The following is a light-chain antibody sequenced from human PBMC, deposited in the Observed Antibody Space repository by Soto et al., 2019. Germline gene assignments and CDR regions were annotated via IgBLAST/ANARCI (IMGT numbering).Light chain of an antibody. CDR1: SSNIGVNT. CDR3: AAWDDSLNGGVV. J-gene: IGLJ2*01. V-gene: IGLV1-44*01. Sequence: QSALTQPPSASGTPGQRVTISCSGSSSNIGVNTVNWFQQFPGTAPKLLIYSNNQRPSGVPDRFSGSKSGTSASLAISGLHSEDEADYYCAAWDDSLNGGVVFGGGTKLTVL. CDR2: SNN.